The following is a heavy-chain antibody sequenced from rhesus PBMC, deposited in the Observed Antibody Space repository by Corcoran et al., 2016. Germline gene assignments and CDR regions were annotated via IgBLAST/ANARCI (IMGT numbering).Heavy chain of an antibody. Sequence: EVQLVESGGGVVQPGGSLRLSCAASGFTFDDYAMHWVRKAPGKGLECVCGYSWGGGCTYYSHSSKGQITIDREHAENALVLQMGSLGAEDTALYYCARATTGYGLDSWGQGVVVTVSS. CDR2: YSWGGGCT. D-gene: IGHD1-14*01. J-gene: IGHJ6*01. CDR3: ARATTGYGLDS. CDR1: GFTFDDYA. V-gene: IGHV3-201*01.